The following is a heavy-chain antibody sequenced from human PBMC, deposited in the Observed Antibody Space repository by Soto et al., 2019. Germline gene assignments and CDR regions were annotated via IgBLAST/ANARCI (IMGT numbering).Heavy chain of an antibody. CDR1: GGDIGSGDYY. CDR2: IYYSGST. J-gene: IGHJ4*02. Sequence: SVILCLTCTVSGGDIGSGDYYWSWIRQPPGKGLEWIGYIYYSGSTYYNPSLKSRVTISVDTSKNQFSLKLSSVTAADAAVYYCARGVVVLGVSEIYFDYWRQGTPVT. V-gene: IGHV4-30-4*01. CDR3: ARGVVVLGVSEIYFDY. D-gene: IGHD3-10*01.